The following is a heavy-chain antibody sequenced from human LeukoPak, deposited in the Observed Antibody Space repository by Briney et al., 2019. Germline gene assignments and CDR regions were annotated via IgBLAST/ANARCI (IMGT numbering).Heavy chain of an antibody. V-gene: IGHV4-38-2*02. Sequence: PSETLSLTCTVSGYSISSGYYWGWIRQPPGKGLEWIGSIYHSGSTYYNPSLKSRVTISVDTSKNQFSLKLSSVTAADTAVYYCARALIGYYFDYWGQGTLVTVSS. CDR1: GYSISSGYY. J-gene: IGHJ4*02. D-gene: IGHD2-8*01. CDR2: IYHSGST. CDR3: ARALIGYYFDY.